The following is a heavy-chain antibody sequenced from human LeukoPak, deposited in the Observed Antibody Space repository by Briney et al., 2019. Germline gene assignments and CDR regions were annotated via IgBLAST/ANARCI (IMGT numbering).Heavy chain of an antibody. CDR3: ARGSTKKIRLAAPVYYMDV. Sequence: SVKVSCKASGGTFSSYAISWVRQAPGQGLEWMGGIIPIFGTANYAQKFQGRVTITADESTSTAYMELSSLRSEDTAVYYCARGSTKKIRLAAPVYYMDVWGKGTTVTVSS. CDR2: IIPIFGTA. D-gene: IGHD3-3*02. V-gene: IGHV1-69*13. J-gene: IGHJ6*03. CDR1: GGTFSSYA.